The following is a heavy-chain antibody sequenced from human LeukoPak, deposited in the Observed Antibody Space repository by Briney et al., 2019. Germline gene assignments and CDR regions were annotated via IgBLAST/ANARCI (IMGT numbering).Heavy chain of an antibody. CDR2: ISSSSSSI. Sequence: PGGSLRLSCAASGFTFSSYEMNWVRQAPGKGLEWVSYISSSSSSIYYADSAKGRFTITRDNAKNSLYLQMNGLRAEDTAVYYCARKSYSGTYYRGAFDIWGQGTMVTVSS. V-gene: IGHV3-48*03. D-gene: IGHD1-26*01. CDR3: ARKSYSGTYYRGAFDI. CDR1: GFTFSSYE. J-gene: IGHJ3*02.